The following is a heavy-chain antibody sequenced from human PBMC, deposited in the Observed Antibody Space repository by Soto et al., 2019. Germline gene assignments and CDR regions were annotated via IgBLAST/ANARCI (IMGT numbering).Heavy chain of an antibody. J-gene: IGHJ4*02. D-gene: IGHD3-3*01. CDR3: AREGHLNYDFWSGYTPSHFDY. CDR2: ISSSGSTI. Sequence: EVQLVESGGGLVQPGGSLRLSCAASGFTFSSYEMNWVRQAQGKGLEWVSYISSSGSTIYYEDSVKGRFTISRDNAKNSLYLQMNSRRAEDTAVYYCAREGHLNYDFWSGYTPSHFDYWGQGTLVTVSS. V-gene: IGHV3-48*03. CDR1: GFTFSSYE.